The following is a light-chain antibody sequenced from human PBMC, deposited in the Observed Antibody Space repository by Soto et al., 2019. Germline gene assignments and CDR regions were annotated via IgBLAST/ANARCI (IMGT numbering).Light chain of an antibody. CDR1: QSISNY. V-gene: IGKV1-39*01. CDR2: AAS. J-gene: IGKJ4*01. Sequence: DIQMTQSPSSLSASVGDRDTITCRASQSISNYLNWYQQKPGKAPKLLIYAASSLQSGIPSRFSGSGSGTDFTLTITNLQPEDFATYYCQQSYSTPLTFGGGTKVEIK. CDR3: QQSYSTPLT.